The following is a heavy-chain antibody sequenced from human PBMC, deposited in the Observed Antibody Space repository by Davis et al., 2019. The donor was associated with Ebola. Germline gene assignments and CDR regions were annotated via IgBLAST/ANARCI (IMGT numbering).Heavy chain of an antibody. V-gene: IGHV3-23*01. Sequence: PSETLSLTCAASGFTFSSYAMSWVRQAPGKGLEWVSAISGSGGSTYYADSVKGRFTISRDNSKNTLYLQMNSLRAEDTAVYYCAKPRGGYRIDGMDVWGQGTTVTVSS. CDR2: ISGSGGST. J-gene: IGHJ6*02. CDR3: AKPRGGYRIDGMDV. CDR1: GFTFSSYA. D-gene: IGHD3-22*01.